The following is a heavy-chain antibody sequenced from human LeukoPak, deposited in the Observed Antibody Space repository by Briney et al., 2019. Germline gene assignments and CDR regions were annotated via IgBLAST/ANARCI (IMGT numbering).Heavy chain of an antibody. V-gene: IGHV1-8*01. Sequence: ASVEVSCKASGYTFTSYDINWVRQATGQGLEWMGWMNPNSGNTGYAQKFQGRVTMTRNTSISTAYMELSSLRSEDTAVYYCARGRENSAMVPYYYYGMDVWGQGTTVTVSS. D-gene: IGHD5-18*01. CDR1: GYTFTSYD. J-gene: IGHJ6*02. CDR2: MNPNSGNT. CDR3: ARGRENSAMVPYYYYGMDV.